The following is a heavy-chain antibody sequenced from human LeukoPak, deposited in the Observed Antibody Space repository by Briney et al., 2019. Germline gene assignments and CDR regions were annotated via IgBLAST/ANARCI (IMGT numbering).Heavy chain of an antibody. Sequence: GGSLRLSCAASGFTFSSYSTHWVRQAPGKGLEWVAIISYDGSNKYYADSVKGRFTISRDNSKNTLYMQMNSLRAEDTAVYYCARGQQIFGYWGQGTLVTVSS. CDR1: GFTFSSYS. V-gene: IGHV3-30*04. CDR3: ARGQQIFGY. D-gene: IGHD6-13*01. J-gene: IGHJ4*02. CDR2: ISYDGSNK.